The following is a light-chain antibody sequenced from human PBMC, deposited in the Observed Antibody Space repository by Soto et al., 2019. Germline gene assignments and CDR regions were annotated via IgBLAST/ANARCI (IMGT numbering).Light chain of an antibody. CDR2: EVS. CDR3: SSYTSSSALV. V-gene: IGLV2-14*03. J-gene: IGLJ2*01. Sequence: QSALTQPASVSGSPGQSITISCTGTSSDVGAYNYVSWYQQHPDKAPKLMIYEVSNRPSGVSNRFSGPKSGNTASLTISGLQAEDEADYYCSSYTSSSALVFGGGTKVTVL. CDR1: SSDVGAYNY.